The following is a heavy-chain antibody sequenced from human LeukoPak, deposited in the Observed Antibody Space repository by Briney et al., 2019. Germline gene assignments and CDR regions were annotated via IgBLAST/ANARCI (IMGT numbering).Heavy chain of an antibody. V-gene: IGHV3-7*01. J-gene: IGHJ4*02. CDR2: IKQDGSEK. D-gene: IGHD5-24*01. CDR3: ARNRGDGYNFGYFDY. CDR1: GFTFSSYG. Sequence: PGGSLRLSCAASGFTFSSYGMHWVRQAPGKGLEWVANIKQDGSEKYYVDSVKGRFTISRDNAKNSLHLQMNSLRAEDTAVYYCARNRGDGYNFGYFDYWGQGTLVTVSS.